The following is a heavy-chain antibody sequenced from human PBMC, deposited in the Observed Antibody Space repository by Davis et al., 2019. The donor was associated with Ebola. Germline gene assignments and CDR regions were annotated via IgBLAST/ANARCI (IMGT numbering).Heavy chain of an antibody. CDR2: MNGAGSLQ. V-gene: IGHV3-7*01. CDR1: GFNFDDSW. Sequence: PGGSLRLSCVVSGFNFDDSWMTWIRQAPGKGLEWVANMNGAGSLQNYVGSVKGRITISRDNAKNSLYLHMDSLRAEDTAVYYCAREMRRSYGQIDLWGQGTLVTVSS. J-gene: IGHJ5*02. D-gene: IGHD3-10*01. CDR3: AREMRRSYGQIDL.